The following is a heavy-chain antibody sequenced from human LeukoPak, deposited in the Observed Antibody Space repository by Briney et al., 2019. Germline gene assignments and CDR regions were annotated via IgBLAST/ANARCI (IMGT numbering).Heavy chain of an antibody. D-gene: IGHD1-26*01. V-gene: IGHV4-61*02. CDR2: INISGST. Sequence: SQTLSLTCTVSGDSISSRNFYRSWLRQSAGKGLEWIGRINISGSTNYNPSLKSRVTMAVDVSKRQFSLKLRSVSAADTAVYFCARDSGGHYIPYFFDFWGQGTLVTVSS. J-gene: IGHJ4*02. CDR1: GDSISSRNFY. CDR3: ARDSGGHYIPYFFDF.